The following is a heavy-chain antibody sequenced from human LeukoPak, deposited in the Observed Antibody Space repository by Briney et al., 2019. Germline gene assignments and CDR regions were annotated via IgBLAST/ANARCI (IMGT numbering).Heavy chain of an antibody. CDR3: AKDPSFRPGYFDY. CDR1: GFTFSSYG. V-gene: IGHV3-30*02. CDR2: IRYDGSDK. Sequence: GGSLRLSCAASGFTFSSYGMHWVRQAPGKGLEWVAFIRYDGSDKYYADSVKGRFTISRDNSKNTLYLQMNSLRAEDTAVYYCAKDPSFRPGYFDYWGQGTLVTVSS. J-gene: IGHJ4*02.